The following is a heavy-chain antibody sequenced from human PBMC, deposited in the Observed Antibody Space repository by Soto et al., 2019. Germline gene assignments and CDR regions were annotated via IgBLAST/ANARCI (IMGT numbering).Heavy chain of an antibody. CDR1: GGTFSSYA. V-gene: IGHV1-69*05. Sequence: SVKVSCKTSGGTFSSYAISWVRQAPGQGLEWMGGIIPIFGTANYAQKFQGRVTTTTDTSTSTAYMELRSLRSDDTAVYYCARDLGGSYYAPVDYWGQGTLVTVSS. CDR2: IIPIFGTA. J-gene: IGHJ4*02. CDR3: ARDLGGSYYAPVDY. D-gene: IGHD1-26*01.